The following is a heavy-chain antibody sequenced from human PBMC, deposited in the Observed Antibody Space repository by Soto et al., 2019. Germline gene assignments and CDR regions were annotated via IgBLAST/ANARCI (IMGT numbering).Heavy chain of an antibody. CDR3: AREGRIFCCGGSCSSRRNWFDP. CDR1: GGSISSGGYY. CDR2: IYYSGST. D-gene: IGHD2-15*01. V-gene: IGHV4-31*03. J-gene: IGHJ5*02. Sequence: SETLSLTFTVSGGSISSGGYYWSWIRQHPGKGLEWIGYIYYSGSTYYNPSLKSRVTISVDTSKNQFSLKLSSVTAADTAVYYCAREGRIFCCGGSCSSRRNWFDPWAQGTLVTVSS.